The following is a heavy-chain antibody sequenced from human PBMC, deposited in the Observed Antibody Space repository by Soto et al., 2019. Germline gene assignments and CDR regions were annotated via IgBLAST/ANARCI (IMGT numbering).Heavy chain of an antibody. V-gene: IGHV3-30*18. Sequence: GGSLRLSCAASGFTFSSYGMHWVRQAPGKGLEWVAVISYDGSNKYYADSVKGRFTISRDNSKNTLYLQMNSLRAEDTAVYYCAKETYYDFWSGYYTSEYFQHWGQGTLVTVSS. CDR2: ISYDGSNK. CDR3: AKETYYDFWSGYYTSEYFQH. D-gene: IGHD3-3*01. CDR1: GFTFSSYG. J-gene: IGHJ1*01.